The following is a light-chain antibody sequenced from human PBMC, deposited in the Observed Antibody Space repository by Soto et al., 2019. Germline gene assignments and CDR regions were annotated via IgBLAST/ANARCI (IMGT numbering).Light chain of an antibody. CDR2: EGT. Sequence: QSALTQPASVSGSPGQSITISCSGTSNDVGSYNLVSWYQQHPGKAPKLMIYEGTKRPSGLSNRFSGSRSGNTASLTISGLQAEDEADYYCCSYAGSSTLIFGGGTKLTVL. CDR1: SNDVGSYNL. V-gene: IGLV2-23*01. J-gene: IGLJ2*01. CDR3: CSYAGSSTLI.